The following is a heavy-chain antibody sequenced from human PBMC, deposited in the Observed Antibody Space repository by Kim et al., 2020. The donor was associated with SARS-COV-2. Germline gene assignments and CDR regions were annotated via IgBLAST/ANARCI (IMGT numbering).Heavy chain of an antibody. J-gene: IGHJ6*03. Sequence: GGSLRLSCAASGFTFSSYAMCWVRQAPGKGLEWVSAISGSGGSTYYADSVKGRFTISRDNSKNTLYLQMNSLRAEDTAVYYCAKEGKYYDFWSGYLGDYYYYYMDVWGKGTTVTVSS. CDR1: GFTFSSYA. D-gene: IGHD3-3*01. V-gene: IGHV3-23*01. CDR2: ISGSGGST. CDR3: AKEGKYYDFWSGYLGDYYYYYMDV.